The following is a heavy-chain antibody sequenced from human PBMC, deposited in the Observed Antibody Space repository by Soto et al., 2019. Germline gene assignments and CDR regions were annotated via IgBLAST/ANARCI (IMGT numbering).Heavy chain of an antibody. CDR3: ARDSGRGGADDY. Sequence: EVQLVESGGGLVQPGGSLRLSCAASGFTFSSYSMTWVRQAPGKGLEWVSYIEKSSSPIFYADSVRGRFFISRDNAKNSLYLQMNSLRDVDTAVYYCARDSGRGGADDYWGQGTLVTVSS. V-gene: IGHV3-48*02. J-gene: IGHJ4*02. CDR1: GFTFSSYS. D-gene: IGHD1-26*01. CDR2: IEKSSSPI.